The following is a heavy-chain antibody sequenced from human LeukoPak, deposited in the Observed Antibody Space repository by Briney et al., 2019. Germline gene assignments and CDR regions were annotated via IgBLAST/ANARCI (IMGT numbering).Heavy chain of an antibody. V-gene: IGHV1-18*01. D-gene: IGHD2-2*01. CDR1: GYTFTSYG. CDR2: ISAYNGNT. J-gene: IGHJ1*01. CDR3: ARDGYCSSTSCYPEYFQH. Sequence: ASVKVSCKASGYTFTSYGISWVRQAPGQGLEWMGWISAYNGNTNYAQKLQGRVTMTTDTSTSTAYMELRSLRSDDTAVYYCARDGYCSSTSCYPEYFQHWGQGTLVTVSS.